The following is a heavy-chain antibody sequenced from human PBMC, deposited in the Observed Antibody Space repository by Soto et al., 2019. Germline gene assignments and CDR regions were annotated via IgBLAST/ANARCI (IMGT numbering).Heavy chain of an antibody. D-gene: IGHD3-22*01. CDR1: GGSIASSTQY. Sequence: SETLSLTCTVSGGSIASSTQYWGWIRQPPGQGLEWIGSMCYNGNMYYNPSLKSRVTISVDTSKNQFFLDLRPVTAADTAVYYCARRKGYDSITYYFDYWGQGTLVTSPQ. CDR2: MCYNGNM. V-gene: IGHV4-39*01. CDR3: ARRKGYDSITYYFDY. J-gene: IGHJ4*02.